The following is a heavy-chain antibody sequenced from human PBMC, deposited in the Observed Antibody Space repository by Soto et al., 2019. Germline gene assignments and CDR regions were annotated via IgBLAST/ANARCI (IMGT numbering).Heavy chain of an antibody. D-gene: IGHD2-2*01. CDR1: GFTFSSYS. V-gene: IGHV3-23*01. CDR2: TSGSGSST. CDR3: ARRYCSSSTCPSNYRYFDY. Sequence: EVQLLESGGGLVQPGGSLRLSCAASGFTFSSYSLSWVRQAPGKGLEWVSSTSGSGSSTYYADSVKGRFTISRDNSKNTLYLQLSSLRAEDTAVYYCARRYCSSSTCPSNYRYFDYWGQGTLFTVSS. J-gene: IGHJ4*02.